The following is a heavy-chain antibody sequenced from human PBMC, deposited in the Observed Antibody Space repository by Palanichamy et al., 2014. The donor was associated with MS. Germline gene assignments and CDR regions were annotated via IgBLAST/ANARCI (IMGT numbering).Heavy chain of an antibody. Sequence: EVRLVESGGGLVQPGGSLRLSCAASGFTFSSYWMTWVRQAPGKGLECVANMNQDESEEYYVDSVKGRFTISRDSAKNSLYLQMNSLRAEDTAVYYCARENSGSFSFDYWGQGTLVTVSS. J-gene: IGHJ4*02. CDR1: GFTFSSYW. V-gene: IGHV3-7*03. CDR3: ARENSGSFSFDY. CDR2: MNQDESEE. D-gene: IGHD1-26*01.